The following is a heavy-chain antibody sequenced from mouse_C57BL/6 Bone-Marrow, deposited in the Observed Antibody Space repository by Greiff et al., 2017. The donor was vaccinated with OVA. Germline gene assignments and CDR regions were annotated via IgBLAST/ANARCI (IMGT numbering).Heavy chain of an antibody. V-gene: IGHV1-54*01. CDR2: INPGSGGT. D-gene: IGHD1-1*01. CDR3: ARSLITTVVAHFDY. CDR1: GYAFTNYL. Sequence: VKLMESGAELVRPGTSVKVSCKASGYAFTNYLIEWVKQRPGQGLEWIGVINPGSGGTNYNEKFKGKATLTADKSSSTAYMQLSSLTSEDSAVYFCARSLITTVVAHFDYWGQGTTLTVSS. J-gene: IGHJ2*01.